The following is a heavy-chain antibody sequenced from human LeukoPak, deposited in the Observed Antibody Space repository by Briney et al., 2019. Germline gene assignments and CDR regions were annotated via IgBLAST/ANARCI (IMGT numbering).Heavy chain of an antibody. Sequence: GGSLRLSCAASGFMFSSNWMSWVRLAPGKGLEWVANIKEDGTETYYMDSVKGRFTISRDNAKNSLYLQMNSLRVEDTAVYYCAKEGRSLQTYWGQGTLVTVSS. V-gene: IGHV3-7*03. D-gene: IGHD5-24*01. J-gene: IGHJ4*02. CDR3: AKEGRSLQTY. CDR2: IKEDGTET. CDR1: GFMFSSNW.